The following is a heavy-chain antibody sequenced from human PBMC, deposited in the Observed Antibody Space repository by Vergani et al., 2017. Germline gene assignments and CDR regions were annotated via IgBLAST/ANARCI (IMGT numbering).Heavy chain of an antibody. Sequence: QVQLVESGGGVVQPGGSLILSCAASGFTFFSYYMHWVRQAPGKGLEWVTFIQYDASNSYYADSVKGRFTISRDNSKNTLSLQMNSLRAEDTAVYYCAKHTRSGFIDYWGQGTLVTVSS. CDR3: AKHTRSGFIDY. D-gene: IGHD1-26*01. CDR2: IQYDASNS. J-gene: IGHJ4*02. CDR1: GFTFFSYY. V-gene: IGHV3-30*02.